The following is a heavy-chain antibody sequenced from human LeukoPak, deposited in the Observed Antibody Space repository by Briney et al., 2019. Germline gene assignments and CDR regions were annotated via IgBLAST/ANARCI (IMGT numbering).Heavy chain of an antibody. CDR2: INSDGSST. J-gene: IGHJ4*02. CDR3: ARVTPGYSGYGN. D-gene: IGHD5-12*01. Sequence: PGGSLRLSCAASGFTFRSYWMHWVRQAPGKGLVWVSRINSDGSSTSYADSVKGRFTISRDNAKNTLYLQMNSLRAEDTAVYYCARVTPGYSGYGNWGQGTLVTVSS. V-gene: IGHV3-74*01. CDR1: GFTFRSYW.